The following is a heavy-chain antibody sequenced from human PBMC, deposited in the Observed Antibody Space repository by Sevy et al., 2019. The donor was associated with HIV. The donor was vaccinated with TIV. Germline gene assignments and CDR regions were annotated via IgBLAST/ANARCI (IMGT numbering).Heavy chain of an antibody. Sequence: SETLSLTCTVSGGSISSYYWSWIRQPPGKGLEWIGYIYYSGSTNYNPSLKSRVTISVDTSKNQFSLNLSSVTAADTAVYYCARAPTYYDILTGYYTYFDYWGQGTLVTVSS. D-gene: IGHD3-9*01. J-gene: IGHJ4*02. CDR3: ARAPTYYDILTGYYTYFDY. CDR1: GGSISSYY. CDR2: IYYSGST. V-gene: IGHV4-59*13.